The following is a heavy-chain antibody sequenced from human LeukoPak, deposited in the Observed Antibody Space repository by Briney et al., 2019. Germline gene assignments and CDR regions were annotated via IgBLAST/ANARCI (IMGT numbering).Heavy chain of an antibody. CDR2: IWYDGSNK. V-gene: IGHV3-33*01. CDR3: ARDRSYGHPFDY. J-gene: IGHJ4*02. CDR1: GFTFSSYG. D-gene: IGHD5-18*01. Sequence: GGSLRLFCAASGFTFSSYGMHWVRQAPGKGLEWVAVIWYDGSNKYYADSVKGRFTISRDNSKNTLYLQMNSLRAEDTAVYYCARDRSYGHPFDYWGQGTLVTVSS.